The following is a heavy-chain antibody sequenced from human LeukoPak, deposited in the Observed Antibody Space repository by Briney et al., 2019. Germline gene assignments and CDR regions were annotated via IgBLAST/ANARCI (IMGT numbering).Heavy chain of an antibody. D-gene: IGHD1-26*01. V-gene: IGHV1-69*13. J-gene: IGHJ5*02. CDR2: IIPISGTT. Sequence: SVKVSCKTSGGTFTSYAITWVRQAPGQGLEWMGKIIPISGTTSYAQKFQGRVTFTADESTSTAYMELSSLRSEDAALYYCARKLRLGGNWFDPWGQGTLVTVSS. CDR1: GGTFTSYA. CDR3: ARKLRLGGNWFDP.